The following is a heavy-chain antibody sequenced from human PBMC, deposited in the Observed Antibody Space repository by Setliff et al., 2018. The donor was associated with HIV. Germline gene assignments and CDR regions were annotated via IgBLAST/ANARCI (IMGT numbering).Heavy chain of an antibody. D-gene: IGHD3-3*02. CDR3: ARGALLAVFDRDH. CDR1: GYTFTTYS. Sequence: ASVKVSCKTSGYTFTTYSMHWVRQAPGHSLEWMGWINVGNGDTKYSQELQGRISITRDTSANTAYMELSSLRSDDPAIYFCARGALLAVFDRDHWGQGTQVTVSS. J-gene: IGHJ4*02. CDR2: INVGNGDT. V-gene: IGHV1-3*01.